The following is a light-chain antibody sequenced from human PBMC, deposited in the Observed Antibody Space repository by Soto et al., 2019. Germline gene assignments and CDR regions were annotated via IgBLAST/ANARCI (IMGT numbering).Light chain of an antibody. CDR3: TSWTTSTTMM. CDR2: DVN. J-gene: IGLJ3*02. CDR1: SSDIGAYNF. V-gene: IGLV2-14*03. Sequence: QSVLTQPASVSGSPGQSITISCTGTSSDIGAYNFVSWYQQHPGKAPKLMLYDVNIRPSGVSNRFSGSKSGNTASLTISGLPAEDQADYYCTSWTTSTTMMFGGGTKVTVL.